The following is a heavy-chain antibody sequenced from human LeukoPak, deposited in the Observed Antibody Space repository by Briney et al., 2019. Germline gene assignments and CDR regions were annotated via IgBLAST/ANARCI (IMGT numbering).Heavy chain of an antibody. J-gene: IGHJ6*03. CDR2: IYYTGST. CDR1: GGSISSFY. CDR3: ARAGYSYGYGYYYYYYMDV. D-gene: IGHD5-18*01. Sequence: SETLSLTRTVSGGSISSFYWSWIRQPPGKGLEWIGYIYYTGSTNYNSSLKSRVTISVDTSKNQFSLKLSSVTAADTAVYYCARAGYSYGYGYYYYYYMDVWGKGTTVTVSS. V-gene: IGHV4-59*01.